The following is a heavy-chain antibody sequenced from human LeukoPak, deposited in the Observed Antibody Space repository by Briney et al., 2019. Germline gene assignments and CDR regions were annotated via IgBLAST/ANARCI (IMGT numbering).Heavy chain of an antibody. V-gene: IGHV3-33*01. J-gene: IGHJ4*02. CDR2: IWYDGSNK. D-gene: IGHD7-27*01. Sequence: GGSLRLSCAASGFTFSSYGMHWVRQAPGKGLEWAAVIWYDGSNKYYADSVKGRFTISRDNSKNTLYLQMNSLRAEDTAVYYCARDSANWSYFDYWGQGTLVTVSS. CDR3: ARDSANWSYFDY. CDR1: GFTFSSYG.